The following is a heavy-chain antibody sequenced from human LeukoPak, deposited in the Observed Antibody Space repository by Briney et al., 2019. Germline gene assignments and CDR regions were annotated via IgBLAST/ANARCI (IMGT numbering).Heavy chain of an antibody. J-gene: IGHJ4*02. CDR3: VRYCSSTTCYTRAVDY. CDR1: GYSITSGYN. V-gene: IGHV4-38-2*02. CDR2: IYHSGSA. D-gene: IGHD2-2*02. Sequence: KSSETLSLTCTVSGYSITSGYNWACIRQPPGKVLEWIGSIYHSGSAYYNPSLKSRVTISVDTSKNQFSLKLSSVTAADTAVYYCVRYCSSTTCYTRAVDYWGQGTLVTVSS.